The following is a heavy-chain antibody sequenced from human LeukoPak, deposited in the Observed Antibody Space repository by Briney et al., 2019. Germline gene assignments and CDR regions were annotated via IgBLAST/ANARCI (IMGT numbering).Heavy chain of an antibody. D-gene: IGHD2-8*01. V-gene: IGHV3-23*01. Sequence: GGSLRLSCAASGFTFSSYAMSWVRQAPGKGLEWVSAISGGGASTYYADSVKGRFTISRDYSKNTLYLQMNSLRADDTAVYYCAKVLMVYPNLDSWGQGTLVTVSS. CDR1: GFTFSSYA. CDR2: ISGGGAST. J-gene: IGHJ4*02. CDR3: AKVLMVYPNLDS.